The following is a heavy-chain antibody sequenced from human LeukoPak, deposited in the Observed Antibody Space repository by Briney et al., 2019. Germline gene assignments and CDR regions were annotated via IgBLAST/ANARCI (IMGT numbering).Heavy chain of an antibody. D-gene: IGHD1-26*01. J-gene: IGHJ4*02. Sequence: SETLSLICTVSGGSISSSSYYWGWIRQPPGKGLEWIGSIYYSGSTYYNPSLKSRVTMSVDTSKNQFSLKLSSVTAADTAVYYCARRSGVGNYFDYWGQGTLVTVSS. V-gene: IGHV4-39*01. CDR2: IYYSGST. CDR3: ARRSGVGNYFDY. CDR1: GGSISSSSYY.